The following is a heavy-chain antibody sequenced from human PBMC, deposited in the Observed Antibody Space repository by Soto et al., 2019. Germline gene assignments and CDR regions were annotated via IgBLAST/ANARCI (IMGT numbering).Heavy chain of an antibody. D-gene: IGHD2-21*02. CDR3: ARGGSMVVMTDGFDF. J-gene: IGHJ4*02. CDR1: GYTFTSYY. V-gene: IGHV1-46*01. Sequence: ASVKVSCKASGYTFTSYYMHCVLQAPVQGLEWMGIINPSGGSTNYAQKFQGRVTMTRDTSTSTVYMELTSLRSEDTAMFYCARGGSMVVMTDGFDFWGQGTLVTVSS. CDR2: INPSGGST.